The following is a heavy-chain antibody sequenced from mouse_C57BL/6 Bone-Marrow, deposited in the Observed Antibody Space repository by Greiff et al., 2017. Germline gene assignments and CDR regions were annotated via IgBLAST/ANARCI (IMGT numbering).Heavy chain of an antibody. V-gene: IGHV1-15*01. CDR3: TRPDAYHWYFDV. J-gene: IGHJ1*03. CDR1: GYTFTDYE. D-gene: IGHD2-10*01. CDR2: IDPETGGT. Sequence: QVQLQQSGAELVRPGASVTLSCKASGYTFTDYEMHWVQQTPVHGLEWIGAIDPETGGTAYNQKFKGKAILTADKSSSTAYMELRSLTSEDSAVYYCTRPDAYHWYFDVWGTGTTVTVSS.